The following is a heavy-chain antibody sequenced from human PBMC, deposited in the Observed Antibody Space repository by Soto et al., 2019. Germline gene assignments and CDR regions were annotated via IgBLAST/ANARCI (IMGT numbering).Heavy chain of an antibody. CDR2: INHSGST. D-gene: IGHD3-10*01. Sequence: QVQLQQWGAGLLKPSETLSLTCAVYGGSFSGYYWSWIRQPPGKGLEWIGEINHSGSTNYNPSLKSRVTISVDTSKNQFSLKLSSVTAADTAVYYCASGSVRARVLWDYMDVWGKGTTVTVSS. CDR1: GGSFSGYY. V-gene: IGHV4-34*01. CDR3: ASGSVRARVLWDYMDV. J-gene: IGHJ6*03.